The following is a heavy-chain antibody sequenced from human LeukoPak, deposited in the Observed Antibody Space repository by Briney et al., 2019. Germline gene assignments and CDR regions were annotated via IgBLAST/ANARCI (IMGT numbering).Heavy chain of an antibody. CDR1: GGSISSSSYY. Sequence: PSETLSLTCTVSGGSISSSSYYWGWIRQPPGKGLEWIGSIYYSGSTNYNPSLKSRVTISVDTSKNQFSLKLNSVTAADTAVYYCAALWFGDPETPHDYWAREPWSPSPQ. J-gene: IGHJ4*02. CDR3: AALWFGDPETPHDY. CDR2: IYYSGST. V-gene: IGHV4-39*07. D-gene: IGHD3-10*01.